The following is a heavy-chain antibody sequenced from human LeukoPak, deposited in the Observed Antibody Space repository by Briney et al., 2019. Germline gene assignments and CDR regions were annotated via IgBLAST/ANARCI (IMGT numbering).Heavy chain of an antibody. CDR2: IWYDGSSQ. Sequence: GRSLRLSCAASGFIFSSYPIHWVRQAPCKGLEWVAVIWYDGSSQYYGESVKGRFTISRDNFKNTLYLQMNSLRADDTAVYYCAKDLGLRGSPGPFEIWGQGTMVTVSS. V-gene: IGHV3-33*06. J-gene: IGHJ3*02. CDR3: AKDLGLRGSPGPFEI. CDR1: GFIFSSYP. D-gene: IGHD1-26*01.